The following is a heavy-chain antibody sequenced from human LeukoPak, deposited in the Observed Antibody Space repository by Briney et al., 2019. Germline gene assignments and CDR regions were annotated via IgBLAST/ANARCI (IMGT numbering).Heavy chain of an antibody. CDR3: ARGVRDVLQTLTAGYYFDY. D-gene: IGHD5-24*01. Sequence: GRSLRLSCAASGFTSSSYAMHWVRQAPGKGLEWVAVISYDGSNKYYADSVKGRFTISRDNSKNTLYLQMNSLRAEDTAVYYCARGVRDVLQTLTAGYYFDYWGQGTLVTVSS. J-gene: IGHJ4*02. CDR1: GFTSSSYA. V-gene: IGHV3-30-3*01. CDR2: ISYDGSNK.